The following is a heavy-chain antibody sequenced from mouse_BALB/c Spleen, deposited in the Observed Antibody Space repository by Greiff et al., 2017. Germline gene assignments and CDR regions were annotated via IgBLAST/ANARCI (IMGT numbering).Heavy chain of an antibody. CDR2: ILPGSGST. J-gene: IGHJ2*01. D-gene: IGHD4-1*01. V-gene: IGHV1-9*01. CDR1: GYTFSSYW. CDR3: ARGAGTYYFDY. Sequence: VQVVESGAELMKPGASVKISCKATGYTFSSYWIEWVKQRPGHGLEWIGEILPGSGSTNYNEKFKGKATFTADTSSNTAYMQLSSLTSEDSAVYYCARGAGTYYFDYWGQGTTLTVSS.